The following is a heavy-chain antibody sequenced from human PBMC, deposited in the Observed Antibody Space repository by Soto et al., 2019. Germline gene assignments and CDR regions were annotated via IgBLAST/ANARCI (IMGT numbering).Heavy chain of an antibody. D-gene: IGHD3-16*01. V-gene: IGHV3-53*04. CDR3: ASPYLGSMIPRYDAFDI. CDR2: IYSGGST. Sequence: PGGPMRLSSTASGFTFSSYAMNWVSKDPGKGLEWVSVIYSGGSTYYADSVKGRFTISRHNSKNTLYLQMNSLRAEDTAVYYCASPYLGSMIPRYDAFDIWGQGTMVTVS. J-gene: IGHJ3*02. CDR1: GFTFSSYA.